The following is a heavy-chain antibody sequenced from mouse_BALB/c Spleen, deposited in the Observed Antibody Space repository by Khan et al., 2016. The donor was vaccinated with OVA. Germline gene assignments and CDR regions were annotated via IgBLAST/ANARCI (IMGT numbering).Heavy chain of an antibody. J-gene: IGHJ3*01. D-gene: IGHD2-2*01. CDR2: IFPGSVST. CDR1: GYTFSSYW. Sequence: QLQQSGGDLMKPGASVKISCKATGYTFSSYWIEWVKQRPGHGLEWIGQIFPGSVSTTYNEKFKGKATFTADTSYNTAYMQLSSLTSEDSDVYSCAWGGYGGFAYWGQGTLVTVSA. V-gene: IGHV1-9*01. CDR3: AWGGYGGFAY.